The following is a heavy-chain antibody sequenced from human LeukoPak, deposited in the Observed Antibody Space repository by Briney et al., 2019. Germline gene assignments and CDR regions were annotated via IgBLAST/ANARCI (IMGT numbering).Heavy chain of an antibody. D-gene: IGHD2-2*01. J-gene: IGHJ4*02. CDR2: LSKDGSNK. CDR3: ARGSWDIVVVPAAHVFDY. V-gene: IGHV3-30*04. CDR1: GLTSRALP. Sequence: GGPRSPSWPPLGLTSRALPMPGFRQAPAKGLGGGAVLSKDGSNKYYADSVKGRFTISRDNSKNTLYLQMNSLRAEDTAVYYCARGSWDIVVVPAAHVFDYWGQGTLVTVSS.